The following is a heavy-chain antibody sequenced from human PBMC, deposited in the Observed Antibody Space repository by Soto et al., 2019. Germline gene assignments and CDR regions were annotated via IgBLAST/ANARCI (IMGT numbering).Heavy chain of an antibody. V-gene: IGHV2-5*01. J-gene: IGHJ4*02. D-gene: IGHD1-20*01. Sequence: GPTMVNPTQTLTLTCTFSGFSLSTSGVGVGWIRQPPGKAREWLGIIYWNDDKKYSPSLRSRLGITKDTFRNQVVLTMTNVDPLDTATYYCARRRGYNWNNPAFDYWGQGALVTVSS. CDR2: IYWNDDK. CDR1: GFSLSTSGVG. CDR3: ARRRGYNWNNPAFDY.